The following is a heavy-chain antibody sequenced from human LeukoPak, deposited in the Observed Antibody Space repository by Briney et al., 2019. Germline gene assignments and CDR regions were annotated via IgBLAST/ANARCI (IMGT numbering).Heavy chain of an antibody. CDR3: ARYSGSYEVNYYYYYGMDV. V-gene: IGHV3-23*01. J-gene: IGHJ6*02. CDR2: ISGSGGST. D-gene: IGHD1-26*01. Sequence: QTGGSLRLSCAASGFTFSSYAMSWVRQAPGKGLEWVSAISGSGGSTYYADSVKGRFTISRDNSKNTLYLQMNSLRAEDTAVYYCARYSGSYEVNYYYYYGMDVWGQGTTVTVSS. CDR1: GFTFSSYA.